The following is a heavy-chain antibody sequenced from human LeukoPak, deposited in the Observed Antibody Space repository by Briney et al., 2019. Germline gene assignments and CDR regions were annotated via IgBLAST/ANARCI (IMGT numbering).Heavy chain of an antibody. V-gene: IGHV4-4*07. J-gene: IGHJ4*02. Sequence: PSETLSLTCTVSGGSISSYSWNWIRQPAGKGLEWIGRVSSSGSTNYNPSLTSRVTLSVDTSKNQFSLRLSSVTAADTAVYYCARGTYYYDSSAGHWGQGTLVTVSS. CDR3: ARGTYYYDSSAGH. CDR2: VSSSGST. CDR1: GGSISSYS. D-gene: IGHD3-22*01.